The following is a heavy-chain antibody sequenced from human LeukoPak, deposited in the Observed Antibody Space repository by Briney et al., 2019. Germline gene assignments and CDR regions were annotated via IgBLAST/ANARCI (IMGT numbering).Heavy chain of an antibody. V-gene: IGHV4-39*01. CDR1: GGSISSSSYY. D-gene: IGHD2-21*02. Sequence: SETLSLTCTVSGGSISSSSYYWGWIRQPPGKGLEWIGSIYYSGSTYYNPSLKSRVTISVDTSKNQFSLKLSSVTAADTAVYYCASLIVVVAAYNWSDPWGQGTLVTVSS. J-gene: IGHJ5*02. CDR2: IYYSGST. CDR3: ASLIVVVAAYNWSDP.